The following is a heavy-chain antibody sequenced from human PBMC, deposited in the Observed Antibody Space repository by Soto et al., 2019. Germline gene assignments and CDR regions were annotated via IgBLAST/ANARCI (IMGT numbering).Heavy chain of an antibody. Sequence: ETLSLTFTVSCGSISNYYWSWIRQPAGKGLEWIGRIYTSGNTNYNPSLKGRVTMSVDMSKNQFSLKLSSVAAADTAVYYCARDDNGDNGGAFAPWGKGTLVTVSS. V-gene: IGHV4-4*07. J-gene: IGHJ5*02. CDR1: CGSISNYY. D-gene: IGHD4-17*01. CDR3: ARDDNGDNGGAFAP. CDR2: IYTSGNT.